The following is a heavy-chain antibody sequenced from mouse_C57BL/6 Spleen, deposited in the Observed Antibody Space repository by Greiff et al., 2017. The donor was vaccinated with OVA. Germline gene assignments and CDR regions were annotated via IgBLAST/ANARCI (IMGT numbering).Heavy chain of an antibody. CDR2: IDPSDSYT. Sequence: VQLQQPGAELVRPGTSVKLSCKASGYTFTSYWMHWVKQRPGQGLEWIGVIDPSDSYTNYNQKFKGKATLTVDTSSSTAYMQLSSLTSEDSAVYYSARLGPLRWYFDVWGTGTTVTVAS. V-gene: IGHV1-59*01. J-gene: IGHJ1*03. CDR3: ARLGPLRWYFDV. CDR1: GYTFTSYW. D-gene: IGHD1-1*01.